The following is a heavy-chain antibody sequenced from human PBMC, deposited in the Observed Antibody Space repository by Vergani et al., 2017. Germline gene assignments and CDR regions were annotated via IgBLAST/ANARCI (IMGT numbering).Heavy chain of an antibody. Sequence: QVQLVQSGAEVKKPGSSVKVSCKASGGTFSSYAISWVRQAPGQGLEWMGRIIPILGIANYAQKFQGRVTITADKSTSTAYMELSSLRSEDTAVDYCARERVEVGGSYHLDYWGQGTLVTVSS. CDR1: GGTFSSYA. D-gene: IGHD1-26*01. J-gene: IGHJ4*02. V-gene: IGHV1-69*04. CDR2: IIPILGIA. CDR3: ARERVEVGGSYHLDY.